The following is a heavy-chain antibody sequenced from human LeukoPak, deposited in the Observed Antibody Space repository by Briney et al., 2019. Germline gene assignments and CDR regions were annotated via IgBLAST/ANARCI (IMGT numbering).Heavy chain of an antibody. CDR3: AKEIYYDSTGPQY. V-gene: IGHV3-23*01. J-gene: IGHJ4*02. Sequence: GGTLRLSCAASGFTFSRYGMSWVRQAPGKGLEWVSAISGSGGSAYYADSVKGRFTISRDNSRNTLYLQMNSLRAEDTAVYYCAKEIYYDSTGPQYWGQGTLVTVSS. CDR2: ISGSGGSA. D-gene: IGHD3-22*01. CDR1: GFTFSRYG.